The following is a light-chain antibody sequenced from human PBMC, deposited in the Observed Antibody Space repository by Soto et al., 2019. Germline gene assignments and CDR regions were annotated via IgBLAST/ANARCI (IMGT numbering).Light chain of an antibody. J-gene: IGKJ1*01. CDR3: QHYNSYSEA. V-gene: IGKV1-5*03. Sequence: DIQITQSPSTLSGSVGDRVTITCRASQTISSWLAWYQQKPGKXPXLLIYKAXTLKSGVPSRFSGSGSGTEFTLTISSLQPDDFATYDCQHYNSYSEAFGQGTKVDIK. CDR1: QTISSW. CDR2: KAX.